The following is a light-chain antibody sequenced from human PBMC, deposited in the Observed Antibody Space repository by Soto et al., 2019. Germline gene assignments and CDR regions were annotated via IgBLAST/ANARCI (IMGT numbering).Light chain of an antibody. V-gene: IGKV3-20*01. Sequence: ENVLTQSPAPLSLSPGERATLSFRASQSVSNNYLAWYQQKPGEAPRLLIYGASNRATGIPDRFSGSGSGTDFTLTISRLEPEDFAVYYCQQYGSSGTFGQGTKVDIK. CDR2: GAS. J-gene: IGKJ1*01. CDR1: QSVSNNY. CDR3: QQYGSSGT.